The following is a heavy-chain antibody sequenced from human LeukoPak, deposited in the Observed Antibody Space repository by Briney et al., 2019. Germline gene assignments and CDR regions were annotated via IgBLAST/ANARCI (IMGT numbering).Heavy chain of an antibody. D-gene: IGHD6-6*01. Sequence: GGSLRLSCAASGFTFSSYAMSWVRQAPGKGLEWVSAISGSGDSTYYADADSVQGRFTISRDNSKNTLYLQMNSLSAEDTAVYYCAKDKEYSSSSLFGRTDYWGQGILVTVSS. J-gene: IGHJ4*02. CDR3: AKDKEYSSSSLFGRTDY. V-gene: IGHV3-23*01. CDR1: GFTFSSYA. CDR2: ISGSGDST.